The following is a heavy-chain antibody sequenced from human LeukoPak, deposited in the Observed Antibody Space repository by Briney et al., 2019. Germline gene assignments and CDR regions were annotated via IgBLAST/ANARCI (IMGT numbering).Heavy chain of an antibody. V-gene: IGHV3-48*01. CDR3: ARDDRPFYYYGMDV. J-gene: IGHJ6*02. CDR1: GFTFSSYS. Sequence: GGSLRLSCAASGFTFSSYSMNWVRQAPGKGLEWVSYISSSSSTIYYADSVKGRFTISRDNAKNSLYLQMNSLRAEDTAVYYCARDDRPFYYYGMDVWGQGTTVTVSS. CDR2: ISSSSSTI.